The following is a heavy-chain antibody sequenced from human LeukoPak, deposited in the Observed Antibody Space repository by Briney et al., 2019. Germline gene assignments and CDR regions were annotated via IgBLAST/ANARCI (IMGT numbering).Heavy chain of an antibody. CDR2: ISAYNGNT. V-gene: IGHV1-18*01. CDR3: ARAIAVAGTLYYYYYMDV. D-gene: IGHD6-19*01. J-gene: IGHJ6*03. Sequence: ASVKVSCKASGYTFTSYGISWVRQAPGQGLEWMGWISAYNGNTNYAQKLQGRVTMTTDTSTSTAYMELRSLRSEDTAVYYCARAIAVAGTLYYYYYMDVWGKGTTVTVSS. CDR1: GYTFTSYG.